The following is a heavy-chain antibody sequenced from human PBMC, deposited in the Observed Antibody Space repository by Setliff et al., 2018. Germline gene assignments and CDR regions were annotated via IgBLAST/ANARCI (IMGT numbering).Heavy chain of an antibody. Sequence: PGGSLRLSCAASGFTFSNYAMSWVRQAPGKGLEWVSAISGSGGSTYYADSVKGRFTISRDNSKNTLYLQMNSLRTEDTAVYYCAKGQGQYYDSSGYYGRVLDYWGQGTLVTVSS. D-gene: IGHD3-22*01. V-gene: IGHV3-23*01. CDR2: ISGSGGST. J-gene: IGHJ4*02. CDR3: AKGQGQYYDSSGYYGRVLDY. CDR1: GFTFSNYA.